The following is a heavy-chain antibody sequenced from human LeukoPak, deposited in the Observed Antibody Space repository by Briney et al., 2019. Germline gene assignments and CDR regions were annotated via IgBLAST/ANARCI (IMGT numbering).Heavy chain of an antibody. D-gene: IGHD3-10*01. V-gene: IGHV4-38-2*02. J-gene: IGHJ4*02. Sequence: PAETLSLTCTVSGYSINSGYYWGWIRQPPGKGLEWIGNIFSTGSRYYSPSLKSRVTISVDTSQNRFSLTLNSVTAADTAVYYCASRVTVGPGSFDDWGQGIQVTVSS. CDR1: GYSINSGYY. CDR2: IFSTGSR. CDR3: ASRVTVGPGSFDD.